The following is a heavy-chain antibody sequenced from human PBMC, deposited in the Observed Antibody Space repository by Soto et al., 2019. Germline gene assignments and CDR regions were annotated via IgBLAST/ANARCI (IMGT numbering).Heavy chain of an antibody. V-gene: IGHV4-39*01. CDR1: GDSISGSPYF. Sequence: SETLSLTCTVSGDSISGSPYFWGWIRQPPGKRLEWIGSVFYDGYTLYTPSLRSRVTISVDTSKNQFSLKLSSVTAADTAVYYCARHGPYSSGWSSYWYFDLWGRGTLVTVS. D-gene: IGHD6-19*01. CDR3: ARHGPYSSGWSSYWYFDL. J-gene: IGHJ2*01. CDR2: VFYDGYT.